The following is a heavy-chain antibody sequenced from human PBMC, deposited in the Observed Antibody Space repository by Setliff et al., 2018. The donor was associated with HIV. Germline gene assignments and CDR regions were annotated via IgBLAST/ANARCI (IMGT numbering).Heavy chain of an antibody. Sequence: ASVKVSCKASGYTFTSYYMHWVRQAPGQGLEWMGWISPATDKTNYAQNLQGRLTMTTDTSTGTAYMELSSLRSEDTAVYYCAREPSGSGNYFYFDYWGQGTLVTVSS. CDR3: AREPSGSGNYFYFDY. J-gene: IGHJ4*02. D-gene: IGHD1-26*01. V-gene: IGHV1-18*01. CDR1: GYTFTSYY. CDR2: ISPATDKT.